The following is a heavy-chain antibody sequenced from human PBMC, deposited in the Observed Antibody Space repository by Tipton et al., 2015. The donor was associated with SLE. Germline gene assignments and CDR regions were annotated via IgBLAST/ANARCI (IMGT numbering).Heavy chain of an antibody. CDR2: MSPKSGNT. V-gene: IGHV1-8*01. J-gene: IGHJ5*02. CDR3: ARGRGAVAYRGDWFDP. Sequence: QVQLVQSGAEVKNPGASVKVSCKASGYSFDSYDINWVRQATGQGLEWMGWMSPKSGNTGYAQKFQGRVTMTRNTSITTAYMELSSLRSEDTAVYYCARGRGAVAYRGDWFDPWGQGTLVTVSS. CDR1: GYSFDSYD. D-gene: IGHD3-16*01.